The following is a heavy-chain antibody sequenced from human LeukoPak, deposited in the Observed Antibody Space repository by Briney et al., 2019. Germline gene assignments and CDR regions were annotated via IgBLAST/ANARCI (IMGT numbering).Heavy chain of an antibody. CDR3: AKDPSMRFLEWFQGDY. J-gene: IGHJ4*02. CDR1: GFTFSSYA. D-gene: IGHD3-3*01. CDR2: ISGSGGST. V-gene: IGHV3-23*01. Sequence: GGSLRLSCAASGFTFSSYAMSWVRQAPGKGLEWVSAISGSGGSTYYADSVKGRFTISRDNSKNTLYLQMNSLRAEDTAVYYCAKDPSMRFLEWFQGDYWGQGTLVTVSS.